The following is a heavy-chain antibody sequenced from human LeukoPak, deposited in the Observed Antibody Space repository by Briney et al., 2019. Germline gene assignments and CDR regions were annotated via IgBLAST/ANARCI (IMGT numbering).Heavy chain of an antibody. Sequence: GGSLRLSCAASGFTFSSTWMSWVRHAPGKGLEWVANMNQDGGEKYYVDSVKGRFTISRDNAKNSLYLQMNSLRAEDTAVYYCARDLYNSASKWGQGTLVTVSS. V-gene: IGHV3-7*03. CDR1: GFTFSSTW. D-gene: IGHD6-25*01. CDR2: MNQDGGEK. J-gene: IGHJ4*02. CDR3: ARDLYNSASK.